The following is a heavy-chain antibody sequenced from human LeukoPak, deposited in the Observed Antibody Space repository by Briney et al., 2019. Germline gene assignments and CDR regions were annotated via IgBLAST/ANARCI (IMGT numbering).Heavy chain of an antibody. Sequence: GGSLRLSCAASGFTVSSNYMSWVRQAPGKGLEWVSVIYSGGSTYYADSVKGRFTISRDNSKNTLYLQMNSLRAEDTAVYYCARVRKYYYYGMDVWGQGTTVTVSS. CDR1: GFTVSSNY. V-gene: IGHV3-66*01. CDR2: IYSGGST. CDR3: ARVRKYYYYGMDV. J-gene: IGHJ6*02.